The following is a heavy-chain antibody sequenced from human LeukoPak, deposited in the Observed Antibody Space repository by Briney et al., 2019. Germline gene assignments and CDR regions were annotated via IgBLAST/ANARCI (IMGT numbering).Heavy chain of an antibody. V-gene: IGHV4-61*09. J-gene: IGHJ4*02. CDR1: GDSISSGDYY. Sequence: PSQTLSLTCTVSGDSISSGDYYWSWIRQPAGKGLEWIGHIYTSGSTNYNPSLKGRVTLSVDTSKNQFSLKLSSVTAADTAVYYCARGGRSSSSLNFDFWGQGTLVTVSS. CDR2: IYTSGST. D-gene: IGHD6-6*01. CDR3: ARGGRSSSSLNFDF.